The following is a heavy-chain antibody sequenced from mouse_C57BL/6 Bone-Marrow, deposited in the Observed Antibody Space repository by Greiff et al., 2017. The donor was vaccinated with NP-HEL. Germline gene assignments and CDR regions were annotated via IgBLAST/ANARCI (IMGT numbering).Heavy chain of an antibody. CDR2: IWSDGST. Sequence: VQLVESGPGLVAPSQSLSITCTVSGFSLTSYGVHWVRQPPGKGLEWLVVIWSDGSTTYNSALKSRLSTRTDNSKKQVFIKKNSLQTDETAVYSGARRGLYYFAMDYWGQGTSVTVSS. D-gene: IGHD3-1*01. J-gene: IGHJ4*01. CDR1: GFSLTSYG. V-gene: IGHV2-6*03. CDR3: ARRGLYYFAMDY.